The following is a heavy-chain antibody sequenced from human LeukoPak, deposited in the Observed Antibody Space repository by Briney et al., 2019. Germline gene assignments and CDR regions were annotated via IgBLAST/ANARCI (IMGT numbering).Heavy chain of an antibody. J-gene: IGHJ4*02. Sequence: GGSLRLSCAASGFTFSSYAMHWVRQAPGKGLEWVAVISYDGSNKYYADSVKGRFTISRDNSKNTLYLQMNSLRAEDTAVYYCARERGDYYGSGSYYNRGSFDYWGQGTLVTVSS. CDR1: GFTFSSYA. D-gene: IGHD3-10*01. CDR2: ISYDGSNK. CDR3: ARERGDYYGSGSYYNRGSFDY. V-gene: IGHV3-30-3*01.